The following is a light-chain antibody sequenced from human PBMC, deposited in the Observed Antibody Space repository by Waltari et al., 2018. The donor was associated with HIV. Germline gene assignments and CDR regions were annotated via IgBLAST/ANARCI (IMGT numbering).Light chain of an antibody. V-gene: IGLV1-44*01. CDR2: SYG. Sequence: QSVLNQSPSASGTPGQRVIISCSGSSPNIGSNTVTWNQQFPGTAPKLLIYSYGQRPSGVPERFSGSKSATSASLAISGLRSEDEADYYCATWDDSLNAWVFGGGTKLTVL. CDR3: ATWDDSLNAWV. CDR1: SPNIGSNT. J-gene: IGLJ3*02.